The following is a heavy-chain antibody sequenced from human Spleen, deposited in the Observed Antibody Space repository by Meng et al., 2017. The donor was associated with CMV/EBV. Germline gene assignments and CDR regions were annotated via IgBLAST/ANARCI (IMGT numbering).Heavy chain of an antibody. CDR3: VKGCSSTDCSIGDGMDV. V-gene: IGHV3-23*01. CDR1: GLTLSTNA. Sequence: GGSLRLSCAASGLTLSTNAMSWVRQAPGKGLEWVSGISASGASTYFADSVKGRFTTSRDKSKNTVYLQTSSLRVDDTAVYYCVKGCSSTDCSIGDGMDVWGQGTTVTVSS. J-gene: IGHJ6*02. D-gene: IGHD2-2*01. CDR2: ISASGAST.